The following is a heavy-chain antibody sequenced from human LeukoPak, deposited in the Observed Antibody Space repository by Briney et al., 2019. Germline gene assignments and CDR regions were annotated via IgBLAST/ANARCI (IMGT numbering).Heavy chain of an antibody. CDR3: ARVVAAATYFDY. J-gene: IGHJ4*02. V-gene: IGHV4-59*01. CDR1: GGSISSYY. Sequence: SETLSLTCTVSGGSISSYYWSWVRQSPGKGLEWIGSIYYIGSTKYNPSLKSRVTMSADTSNNQFSLRLTSVTAADTAVYFCARVVAAATYFDYWGQGTLVTVSS. D-gene: IGHD6-13*01. CDR2: IYYIGST.